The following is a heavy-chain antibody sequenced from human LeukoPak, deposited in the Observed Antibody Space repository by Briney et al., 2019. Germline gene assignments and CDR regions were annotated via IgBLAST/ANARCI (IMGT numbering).Heavy chain of an antibody. CDR3: ARDGTMARGVRYADYYYYYYMDV. Sequence: GASVKVSCKASGYTFTSYYMHWVRQAPGQGLEWMGIINPSGGSTSYAQKFQGRVTMTRDMSTSAVYMELSSLRSEDTAVYYCARDGTMARGVRYADYYYYYYMDVWGKGTTVTVSS. CDR2: INPSGGST. CDR1: GYTFTSYY. V-gene: IGHV1-46*01. J-gene: IGHJ6*03. D-gene: IGHD3-10*01.